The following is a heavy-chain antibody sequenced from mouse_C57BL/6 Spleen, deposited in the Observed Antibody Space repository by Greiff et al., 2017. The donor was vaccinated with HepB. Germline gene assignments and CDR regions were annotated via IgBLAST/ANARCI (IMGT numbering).Heavy chain of an antibody. D-gene: IGHD1-1*01. CDR1: GFSLTSYG. V-gene: IGHV2-5*01. J-gene: IGHJ1*03. CDR3: AKNYYGSNWYFDV. Sequence: QVQLKESGPGLVQPSQSLSITCTVSGFSLTSYGVHWVRQSPGKGLEWLGVIWRGGSTDYNAAFMSRLSITKDNSKSQVFFKMNSLQADDTAIYYCAKNYYGSNWYFDVWGTGTTVTVSS. CDR2: IWRGGST.